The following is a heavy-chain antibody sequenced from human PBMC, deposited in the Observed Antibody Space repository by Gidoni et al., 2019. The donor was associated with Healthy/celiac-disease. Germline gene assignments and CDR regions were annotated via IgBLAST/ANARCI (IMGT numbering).Heavy chain of an antibody. CDR3: ASESIATREWLVLGYYFDY. Sequence: QVQLVESGGGVVPTGRSLRLSCAASGFTFSGGGRHWVRQAPGKGLEWVAVISYDGSNNYYADSVKGRFTISRDNSKNTLYLQMNSLRAEDTAVYYCASESIATREWLVLGYYFDYWGQGTLVTVSS. D-gene: IGHD6-19*01. CDR2: ISYDGSNN. CDR1: GFTFSGGG. V-gene: IGHV3-30*03. J-gene: IGHJ4*02.